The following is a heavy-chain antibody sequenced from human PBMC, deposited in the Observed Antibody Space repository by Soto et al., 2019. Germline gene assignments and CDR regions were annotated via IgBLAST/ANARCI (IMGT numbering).Heavy chain of an antibody. V-gene: IGHV5-51*01. D-gene: IGHD6-6*01. CDR3: ARLAYSSSPLDY. CDR1: GYTFTSYG. Sequence: KVSCKASGYTFTSYGISWVRQMPGKGLEWMGIIFPADSDTRYRPSFQGQVTISADKSINTAYLQWSSLKVSDTAMYYCARLAYSSSPLDYWGQGTLVTVSS. J-gene: IGHJ4*02. CDR2: IFPADSDT.